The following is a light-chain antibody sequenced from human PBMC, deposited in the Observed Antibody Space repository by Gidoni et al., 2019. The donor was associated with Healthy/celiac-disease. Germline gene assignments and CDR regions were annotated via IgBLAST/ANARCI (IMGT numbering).Light chain of an antibody. V-gene: IGKV3-20*01. CDR1: QSVSSSY. CDR3: QQYGSSPPYT. CDR2: GAS. Sequence: EIVLTQSPGTLSLSPGERATLSCRASQSVSSSYLAGYQQKTGQAPRLLIYGASSRATGIPDRFSGSGSGTDFTLTISRLEPEDFAVYYCQQYGSSPPYTFGQGTKLEIK. J-gene: IGKJ2*01.